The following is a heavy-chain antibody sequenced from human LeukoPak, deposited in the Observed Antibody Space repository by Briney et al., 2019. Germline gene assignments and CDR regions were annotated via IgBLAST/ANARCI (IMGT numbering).Heavy chain of an antibody. CDR3: ARVYFDWLLKGFDAFDI. V-gene: IGHV4-59*01. CDR2: IYYSGST. CDR1: GGSISSYY. D-gene: IGHD3-9*01. J-gene: IGHJ3*02. Sequence: PSETLSLTCTVSGGSISSYYWSWIRQPPGKGLEWIGYIYYSGSTNYNPSLKSRVTISVDTSKTQFSLKLSSVTAADTAVYYCARVYFDWLLKGFDAFDIWGQGTMVTVSS.